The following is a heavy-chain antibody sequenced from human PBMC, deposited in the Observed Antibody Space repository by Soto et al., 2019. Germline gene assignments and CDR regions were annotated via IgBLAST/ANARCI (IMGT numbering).Heavy chain of an antibody. CDR3: AIMVPRSGNNGYFDYFDY. CDR1: GFTFSSFA. Sequence: EVQVSESGGGLVQPGGSLRLSCAASGFTFSSFAMSWVRQLPGKGLEWVSGITPSGDATYYADSMRGRFTISRDNSKNTLYLQMDSLRAEDTAVYYCAIMVPRSGNNGYFDYFDYWGQGTLVTVSS. V-gene: IGHV3-23*01. CDR2: ITPSGDAT. D-gene: IGHD3-22*01. J-gene: IGHJ4*02.